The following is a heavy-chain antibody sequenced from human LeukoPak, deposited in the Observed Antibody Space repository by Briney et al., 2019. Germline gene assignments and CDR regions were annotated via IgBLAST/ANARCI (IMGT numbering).Heavy chain of an antibody. CDR1: GGSIKSTNHY. CDR3: ARSVAGPKNWFDP. V-gene: IGHV4-39*01. D-gene: IGHD6-19*01. CDR2: IYYSGTT. J-gene: IGHJ5*02. Sequence: SETLSLTCTVSGGSIKSTNHYWGWIRQPPGKALEWIGSIYYSGTTYYSPSLKSRVSISIDTSKNQFSLKLTSVTAADTALYYCARSVAGPKNWFDPWGQETLVTVSS.